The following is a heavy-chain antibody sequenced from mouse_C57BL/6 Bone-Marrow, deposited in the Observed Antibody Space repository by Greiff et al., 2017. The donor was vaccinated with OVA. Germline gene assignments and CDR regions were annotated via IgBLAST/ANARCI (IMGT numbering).Heavy chain of an antibody. CDR1: GYSFTDYN. CDR3: ARGYYYGSTPYYFDY. J-gene: IGHJ2*01. CDR2: INPNYGTT. D-gene: IGHD1-1*01. V-gene: IGHV1-39*01. Sequence: EVKLLESGPELVKPGASVKISCKASGYSFTDYNMNWVKQSNGKSLEWIGVINPNYGTTSYNQKFKGKATLTVDKSSSTAYMELRSLTSEDSAVYYCARGYYYGSTPYYFDYWGQGTTLTVSS.